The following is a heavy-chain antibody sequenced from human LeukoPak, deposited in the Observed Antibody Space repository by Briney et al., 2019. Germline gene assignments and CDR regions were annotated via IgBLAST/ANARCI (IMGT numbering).Heavy chain of an antibody. CDR1: GGSFSGYY. V-gene: IGHV4-34*01. Sequence: SETLSLTCAVYGGSFSGYYWSWIRQPPGKGLEWIGEINHSGSTNYNPSLKSRVTISVDTSKNQFSLKLSSVTAADTAVYYCARHAFGYPFDYWGQGTLVTVSS. CDR2: INHSGST. J-gene: IGHJ4*02. D-gene: IGHD5-12*01. CDR3: ARHAFGYPFDY.